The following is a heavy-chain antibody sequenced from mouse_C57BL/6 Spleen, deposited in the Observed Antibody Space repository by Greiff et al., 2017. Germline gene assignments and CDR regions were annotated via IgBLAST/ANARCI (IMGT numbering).Heavy chain of an antibody. V-gene: IGHV2-5*01. CDR2: IWRGGRT. CDR1: GFSLTSYG. J-gene: IGHJ3*01. CDR3: AKDRFAY. Sequence: VKLVESGPGLVQPSQSLSITCTVSGFSLTSYGVHWVRQSPGKGLEWLGVIWRGGRTDYNAAFMSSLSTTKDNSKRQVLFKMNSMQADDTAIYYCAKDRFAYWGQGTLVTVSA.